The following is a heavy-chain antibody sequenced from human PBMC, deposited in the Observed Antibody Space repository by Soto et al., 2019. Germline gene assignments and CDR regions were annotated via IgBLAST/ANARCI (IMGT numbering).Heavy chain of an antibody. D-gene: IGHD4-17*01. V-gene: IGHV1-69*05. Sequence: GASVKVSCKASGCTFSSYAISWVRQTPGQRLEWMGWIILIIGTANYAQKFQERVTITRDMSTSTAYMELSSLRSEDTAVYYCAADIYGDYPLWGQGTLVTVSS. CDR3: AADIYGDYPL. CDR2: IILIIGTA. J-gene: IGHJ4*02. CDR1: GCTFSSYA.